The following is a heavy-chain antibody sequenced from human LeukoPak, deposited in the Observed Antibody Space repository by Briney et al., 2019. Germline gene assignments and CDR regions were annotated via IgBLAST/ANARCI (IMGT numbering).Heavy chain of an antibody. CDR1: GYTFTSYA. J-gene: IGHJ5*02. Sequence: RASVKVSCKASGYTFTSYAMNWVRQAPGQGLEWMGWINTNTGNPTYAQGFTGRFVFSLDTSVSTAYLQISSLKAEDTAVYYCARDLGLRDFWSGYYGWFDPWGQGTLVTVSS. D-gene: IGHD3-3*01. CDR2: INTNTGNP. V-gene: IGHV7-4-1*02. CDR3: ARDLGLRDFWSGYYGWFDP.